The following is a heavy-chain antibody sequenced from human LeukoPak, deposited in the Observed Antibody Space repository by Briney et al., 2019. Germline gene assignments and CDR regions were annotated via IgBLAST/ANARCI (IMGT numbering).Heavy chain of an antibody. CDR3: TKRAEVGAEHY. J-gene: IGHJ4*02. CDR2: ISGSGGST. V-gene: IGHV3-23*01. CDR1: GFTFSNYA. Sequence: PGGSLRLSCAASGFTFSNYAMSWVRQAPGKGLEWVSAISGSGGSTYYADSVKGRFTISRDNSKNTLFLQMNSLRAEDAAVYYCTKRAEVGAEHYWGQGTLVTVSS. D-gene: IGHD1-26*01.